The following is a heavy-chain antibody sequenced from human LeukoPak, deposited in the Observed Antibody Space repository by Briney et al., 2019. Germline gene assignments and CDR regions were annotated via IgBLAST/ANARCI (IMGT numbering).Heavy chain of an antibody. CDR1: GFTFSSYA. CDR3: VKDYNWTIFHS. D-gene: IGHD1-20*01. Sequence: PGGSLRLSCTAAGFTFSSYAMHWVRQAPGKGLEYVSGISSNGGSTYYADSVKGRFTISRDNSKNTLYLQMSSLRADDTAVYYCVKDYNWTIFHSWGPGTLVTVSS. V-gene: IGHV3-64D*09. J-gene: IGHJ5*01. CDR2: ISSNGGST.